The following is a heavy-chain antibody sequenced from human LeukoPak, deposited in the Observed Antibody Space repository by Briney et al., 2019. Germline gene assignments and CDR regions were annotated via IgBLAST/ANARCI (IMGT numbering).Heavy chain of an antibody. V-gene: IGHV4-4*09. CDR2: IYTSGST. CDR3: ARTKGPSYYYYYMDV. Sequence: SETLSLTCTVSGGSISSYYWSWIRQPPGKGLEWIGYIYTSGSTKYNPSLKSRVTISVDTSKNQVSLKLSSVTAADTAVYYCARTKGPSYYYYYMDVWGKGTTVTVSS. D-gene: IGHD2-8*01. CDR1: GGSISSYY. J-gene: IGHJ6*03.